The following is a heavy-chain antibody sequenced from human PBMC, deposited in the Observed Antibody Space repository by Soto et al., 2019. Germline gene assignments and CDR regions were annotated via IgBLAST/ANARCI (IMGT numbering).Heavy chain of an antibody. Sequence: QITLKESGPTLVKPTQTLTPTCTFSGFSLTTRGVGVGWIRQPPGKALECLALIYWDDDKRYNQSLHSRLSITKDTSKNQVVLTMTNVDPVDTATYYCAHIPNYYQYDWFDPWGQGTLVSVSS. D-gene: IGHD3-16*01. CDR1: GFSLTTRGVG. V-gene: IGHV2-5*02. CDR3: AHIPNYYQYDWFDP. CDR2: IYWDDDK. J-gene: IGHJ5*02.